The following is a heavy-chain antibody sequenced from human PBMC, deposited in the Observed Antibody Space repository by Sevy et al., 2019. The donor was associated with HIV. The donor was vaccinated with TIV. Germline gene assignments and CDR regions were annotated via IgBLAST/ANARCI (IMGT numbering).Heavy chain of an antibody. V-gene: IGHV1-2*02. Sequence: ASVKVSCKASGYTFIDHYIHWVRQAPGQGLEWMGWMNTNSDFTKSAQNFQGRVTMTRDTSIDTVYMEVRSLTYDDTALYDGAGEGGVVREYGVDYWGQGTLVTVSS. CDR2: MNTNSDFT. CDR3: AGEGGVVREYGVDY. J-gene: IGHJ4*02. CDR1: GYTFIDHY. D-gene: IGHD3-10*01.